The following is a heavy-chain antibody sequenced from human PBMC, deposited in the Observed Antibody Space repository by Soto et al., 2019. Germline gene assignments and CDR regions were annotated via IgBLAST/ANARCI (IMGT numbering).Heavy chain of an antibody. D-gene: IGHD3-3*01. CDR1: GFTFSSYS. V-gene: IGHV3-21*01. Sequence: EVQLVESGGGLVKPGGSLRLSCAASGFTFSSYSMNWVRQAPGKGLEWVSSISSSSSYIYYADSVKGRFTISRDNAKNSLYLQMNSLRAEDTAVYYCARDGGITIFGVVISKGMDVWGQGTTVTVSS. CDR3: ARDGGITIFGVVISKGMDV. J-gene: IGHJ6*02. CDR2: ISSSSSYI.